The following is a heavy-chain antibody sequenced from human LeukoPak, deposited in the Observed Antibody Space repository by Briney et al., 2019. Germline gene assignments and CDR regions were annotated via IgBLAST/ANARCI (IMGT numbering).Heavy chain of an antibody. D-gene: IGHD3-3*01. CDR2: ISSSSSYI. CDR1: GFTFGTYA. CDR3: ARDRIGDFWSGSNYYYFDY. Sequence: TGGSLRLSCAASGFTFGTYAMSWVRQAPGKGLEWVSSISSSSSYIYYADSVKGRFTISRDNAKNSLYLQMNSLRAEDTAVYYCARDRIGDFWSGSNYYYFDYWGQGTLVTVSS. J-gene: IGHJ4*02. V-gene: IGHV3-21*01.